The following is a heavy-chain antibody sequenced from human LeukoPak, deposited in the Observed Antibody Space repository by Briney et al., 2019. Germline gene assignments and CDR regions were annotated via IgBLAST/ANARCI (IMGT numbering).Heavy chain of an antibody. CDR2: INPNSGGT. D-gene: IGHD2-15*01. J-gene: IGHJ4*02. Sequence: ASVKVSCKASGYTFTGYYMHWVRQAPGQGLEWMGWINPNSGGTNYAQKFQGRVTMTRDTSISTAYMELSRLRSDDTAVYYCARDLGYCSGGSCYAVDAYWGQGTLVTVPS. CDR3: ARDLGYCSGGSCYAVDAY. CDR1: GYTFTGYY. V-gene: IGHV1-2*02.